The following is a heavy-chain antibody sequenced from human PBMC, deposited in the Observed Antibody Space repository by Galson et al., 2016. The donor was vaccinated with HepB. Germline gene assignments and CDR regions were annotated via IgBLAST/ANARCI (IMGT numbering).Heavy chain of an antibody. CDR2: ISTSGTNT. CDR3: ARDPGYITAAPFFDY. V-gene: IGHV3-11*04. J-gene: IGHJ4*02. D-gene: IGHD5-24*01. CDR1: GFTFGDYY. Sequence: SLRLSCAASGFTFGDYYMTWIRQAPGKGLECVSYISTSGTNTYYADSVKGRFTISRDNAKNSLYVQMNSLRVEDTALYYCARDPGYITAAPFFDYWGQGTLVTVSS.